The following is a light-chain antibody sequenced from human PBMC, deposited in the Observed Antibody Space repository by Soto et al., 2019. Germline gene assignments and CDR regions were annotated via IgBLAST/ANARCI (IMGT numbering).Light chain of an antibody. Sequence: EIVLTQSPGTLSLSPGERATLSCRASQSVSSSYLAWYQQKPGQAPRLLIYGTSSRATGIPDRFGGSGSGTDFTLTISRLEAEDFAVYYCQQYGRSPRTFGQGIKVEIK. CDR1: QSVSSSY. V-gene: IGKV3-20*01. J-gene: IGKJ1*01. CDR3: QQYGRSPRT. CDR2: GTS.